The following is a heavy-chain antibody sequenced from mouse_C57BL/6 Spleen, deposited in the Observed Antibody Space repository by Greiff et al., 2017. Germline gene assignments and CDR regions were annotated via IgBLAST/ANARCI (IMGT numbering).Heavy chain of an antibody. D-gene: IGHD2-1*01. V-gene: IGHV1-69*01. CDR2: IDPSDSYT. CDR3: AREDYGNSFAY. Sequence: VQLQQSGAELVMPGASVKLSCKASGYTFTSYWMHWVKQRPGQGLEWIGEIDPSDSYTNYNQKFKGKSTLTVDKSSSTAYMQLSSLTSEDSAVYYCAREDYGNSFAYWGQGTLVTVSA. J-gene: IGHJ3*01. CDR1: GYTFTSYW.